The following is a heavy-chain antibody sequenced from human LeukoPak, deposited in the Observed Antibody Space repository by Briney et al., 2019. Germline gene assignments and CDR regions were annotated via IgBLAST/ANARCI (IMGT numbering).Heavy chain of an antibody. CDR3: ARGLNGYSGTYYGFDY. D-gene: IGHD1-26*01. CDR2: INHSGTT. Sequence: SETLSLTCAVYGGSFSGYFWSWIRQPPGKGLEWIGEINHSGTTNYNPSLKSRVSISVDTSKNPFSLKLNSVTAADTAVFYCARGLNGYSGTYYGFDYWGQATLVTVSS. V-gene: IGHV4-34*01. J-gene: IGHJ4*02. CDR1: GGSFSGYF.